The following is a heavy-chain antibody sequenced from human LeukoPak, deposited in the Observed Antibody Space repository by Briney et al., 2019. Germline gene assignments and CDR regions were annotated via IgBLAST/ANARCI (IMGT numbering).Heavy chain of an antibody. V-gene: IGHV3-43*01. CDR1: GFTFDDYT. Sequence: GGSLNFSCAAPGFTFDDYTLHWVRQAPGKGLDWVSLISWDSGSTYYADSVKGRFTISRDNSKNSLYLQMNSLRTEDTAFYYCAKPRSLGYSSGSFDYWGQGTLVTVSS. CDR2: ISWDSGST. J-gene: IGHJ4*02. CDR3: AKPRSLGYSSGSFDY. D-gene: IGHD6-19*01.